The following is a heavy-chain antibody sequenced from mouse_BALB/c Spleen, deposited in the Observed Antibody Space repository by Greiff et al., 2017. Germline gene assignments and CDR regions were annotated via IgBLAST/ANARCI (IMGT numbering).Heavy chain of an antibody. CDR3: ASYGSFAY. Sequence: EVQLVESGGGLVQPGGSRKLSCAASGFTFSSFGMHWVRQAPEKGLEWVAYISSGSSTIYYADTVKGRFTISRDNPKNTLFLQMTSLRSEDTAMYYCASYGSFAYWGQGTLVTVSA. CDR2: ISSGSSTI. D-gene: IGHD1-2*01. V-gene: IGHV5-17*02. J-gene: IGHJ3*01. CDR1: GFTFSSFG.